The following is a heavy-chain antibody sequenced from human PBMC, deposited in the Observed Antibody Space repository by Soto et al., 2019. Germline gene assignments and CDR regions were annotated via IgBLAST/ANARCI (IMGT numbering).Heavy chain of an antibody. J-gene: IGHJ2*01. Sequence: GESLKISCKGSGYSFTTYRIGWVRQMPGKGLEWMGIIYPGDSHPRYSPSFQGQVTISADKSLSTAYLHWSSLKASDTAVYYCARSPRKYWYFDLWGRGTLVTVSS. CDR3: ARSPRKYWYFDL. CDR1: GYSFTTYR. V-gene: IGHV5-51*01. CDR2: IYPGDSHP.